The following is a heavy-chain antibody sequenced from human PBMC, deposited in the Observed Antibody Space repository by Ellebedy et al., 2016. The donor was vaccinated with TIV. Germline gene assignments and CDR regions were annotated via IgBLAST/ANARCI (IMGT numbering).Heavy chain of an antibody. D-gene: IGHD5-12*01. CDR1: GYTFTSLD. J-gene: IGHJ4*02. CDR2: VRTKTDDV. Sequence: ASVKVSXXASGYTFTSLDINWVRQATGHGLEWMGWVRTKTDDVRYAEKFQGRVTMSRDTSTSTAFMELSSLRSEDMAVYYCARGVAAGVDYWGQGTLVTVSS. V-gene: IGHV1-8*01. CDR3: ARGVAAGVDY.